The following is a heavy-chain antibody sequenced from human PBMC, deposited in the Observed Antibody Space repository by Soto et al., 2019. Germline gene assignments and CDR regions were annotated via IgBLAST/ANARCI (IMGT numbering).Heavy chain of an antibody. J-gene: IGHJ5*02. CDR2: ISGSGATT. V-gene: IGHV3-23*01. CDR1: GLRINSYA. D-gene: IGHD3-22*01. CDR3: TKTMISTTGANWCGP. Sequence: PGGSLRLSCTASGLRINSYAMVWARQAPGKGLEWVSGISGSGATTHYADSVKGRFTISRDNSRNTLYLQMNSLRAEDTAVYYCTKTMISTTGANWCGPWGQGTLVTVSS.